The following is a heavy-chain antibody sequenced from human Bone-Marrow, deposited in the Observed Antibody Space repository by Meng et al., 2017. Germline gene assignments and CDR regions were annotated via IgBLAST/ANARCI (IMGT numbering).Heavy chain of an antibody. J-gene: IGHJ4*02. CDR3: VSDSECPEY. Sequence: QVQLVESGGGVVQPGRYLRLSRAASGFTFSSDGMHWVRQAPGKGLEWVAVIWYDGNNKYYADSVKGRFTISRDNSKNTLYLQMNSLRAEDTAVYYCVSDSECPEYWGQGTLVTVS. V-gene: IGHV3-30*19. D-gene: IGHD1-14*01. CDR2: IWYDGNNK. CDR1: GFTFSSDG.